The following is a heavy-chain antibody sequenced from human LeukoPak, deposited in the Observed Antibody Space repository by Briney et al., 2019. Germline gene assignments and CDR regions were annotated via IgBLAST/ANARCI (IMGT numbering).Heavy chain of an antibody. V-gene: IGHV5-51*01. CDR3: GRIPAAGSLKGAFDI. Sequence: GESLKISCKGSGYSFTSYWIGWVRQMPGKGLEWMGIIYPGDSDTTYSPSFQGQVTISADKSISTAYLQWSSLKASDTAMYYCGRIPAAGSLKGAFDIWGQGTMVTVSS. J-gene: IGHJ3*02. CDR2: IYPGDSDT. D-gene: IGHD6-25*01. CDR1: GYSFTSYW.